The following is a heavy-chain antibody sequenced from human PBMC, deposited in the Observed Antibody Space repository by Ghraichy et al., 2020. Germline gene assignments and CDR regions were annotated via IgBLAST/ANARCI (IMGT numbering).Heavy chain of an antibody. Sequence: GESLNISCSASGITFSNFWMTWVRQPPGKGLEWVATMKQDGSENYYVHSVRGRFTISRDNAKNSLFLQMNSLRAEDTAVYYCARQSPTYYYDSSAALRDDAFDIWGQGTMVSVSS. CDR2: MKQDGSEN. V-gene: IGHV3-7*03. D-gene: IGHD3-22*01. CDR1: GITFSNFW. CDR3: ARQSPTYYYDSSAALRDDAFDI. J-gene: IGHJ3*02.